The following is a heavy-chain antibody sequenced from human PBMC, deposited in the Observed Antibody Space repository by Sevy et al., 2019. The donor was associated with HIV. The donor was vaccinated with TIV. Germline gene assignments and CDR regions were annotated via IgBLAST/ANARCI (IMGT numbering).Heavy chain of an antibody. CDR2: ISSSSSTI. CDR3: ARARMIYDYIWGSYPLDY. CDR1: GFTFSSYS. V-gene: IGHV3-48*01. Sequence: GSLRLSCAASGFTFSSYSMNWVRQAPGKGLEWVSYISSSSSTIYYADSVKGRFTISRDNAKNSLYLQMNSLRAEDTAVYYCARARMIYDYIWGSYPLDYWGQGTLVTVSS. D-gene: IGHD3-16*02. J-gene: IGHJ4*02.